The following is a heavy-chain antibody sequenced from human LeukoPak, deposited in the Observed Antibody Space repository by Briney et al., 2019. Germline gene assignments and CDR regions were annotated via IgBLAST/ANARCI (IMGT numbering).Heavy chain of an antibody. CDR2: IRYDGSKK. D-gene: IGHD2-2*02. CDR3: AEDYQLPYGGFDS. V-gene: IGHV3-30*02. CDR1: GFTFSTYA. J-gene: IGHJ4*02. Sequence: PGGSLRLSCAASGFTFSTYAIHWVRQAPGKGLQWVAFIRYDGSKKTYGDSVKGRFTISRDNSKNTVYLQMNSLRAEDTAVYYCAEDYQLPYGGFDSWGQGTLVTVS.